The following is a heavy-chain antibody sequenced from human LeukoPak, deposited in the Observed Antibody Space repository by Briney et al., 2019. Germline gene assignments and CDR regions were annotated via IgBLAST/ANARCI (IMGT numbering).Heavy chain of an antibody. CDR3: ASYVYCSSTSCLGGWFDP. CDR2: IYHSGST. V-gene: IGHV4-4*02. Sequence: SGTLSLTCAVSGGSISSSNWWSWVRQPPGKGLEWIGEIYHSGSTNYNPSLKSRVTISVDKSKNQFSLKLSSVTAADTAVYYCASYVYCSSTSCLGGWFDPWGQGTLVTVSS. J-gene: IGHJ5*02. D-gene: IGHD2-2*01. CDR1: GGSISSSNW.